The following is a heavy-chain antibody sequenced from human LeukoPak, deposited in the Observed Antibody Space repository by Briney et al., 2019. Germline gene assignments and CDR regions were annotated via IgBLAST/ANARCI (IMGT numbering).Heavy chain of an antibody. D-gene: IGHD4-17*01. CDR3: ARGPPSRPTVTTD. Sequence: SETLSLTCTVSGGSIRNYYWNWIRQPPGKGLEWIGSIYSSGNTNYNPSLKSRVTISLETSRPQFSLKLTSVTAADTAVYYCARGPPSRPTVTTDWGQGTLVTDSS. J-gene: IGHJ4*02. CDR2: IYSSGNT. V-gene: IGHV4-59*01. CDR1: GGSIRNYY.